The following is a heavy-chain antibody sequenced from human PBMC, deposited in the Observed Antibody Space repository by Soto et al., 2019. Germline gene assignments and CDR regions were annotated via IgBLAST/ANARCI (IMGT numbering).Heavy chain of an antibody. V-gene: IGHV4-59*11. CDR2: IYYSGST. CDR3: ARGGGDALYGLDV. CDR1: GGYISSHY. D-gene: IGHD3-16*01. J-gene: IGHJ6*02. Sequence: QVQLQESGPGLVKPSETLSLTCTVSGGYISSHYWSWIRQPPGKGLEYIGYIYYSGSTKYNPSLNRRXXISVDTSKNQFSLKLSSVTAADPAVYYCARGGGDALYGLDVWGQGTTVTVSS.